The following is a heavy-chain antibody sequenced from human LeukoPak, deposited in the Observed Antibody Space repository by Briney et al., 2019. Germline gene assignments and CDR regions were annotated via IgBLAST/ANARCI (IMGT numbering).Heavy chain of an antibody. CDR1: GYTFTSYD. V-gene: IGHV1-8*01. J-gene: IGHJ4*02. CDR2: MNPNSGNT. Sequence: ASVKVSCKASGYTFTSYDINWVGQATGQGLEWMGWMNPNSGNTGYAQKFQGRVTMTRNTSISTAYMELSSLRSEDTAVYYCAREMKYCSGGSCYSGAFDYWGQGTLVTVSS. CDR3: AREMKYCSGGSCYSGAFDY. D-gene: IGHD2-15*01.